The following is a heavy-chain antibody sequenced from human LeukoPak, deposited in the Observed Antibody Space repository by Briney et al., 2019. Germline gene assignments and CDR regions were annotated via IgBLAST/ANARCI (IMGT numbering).Heavy chain of an antibody. Sequence: PGGSLRLSCAASGFTFSSYAMSWVRQAPGKGLEWVSAIRGSGCSTYYADSVKGRFTISRDNSKNTLYLQMNSLRAEDTAVYYCARGGPWDLPVGKFDYWGQGTLVTVSS. D-gene: IGHD1-26*01. CDR1: GFTFSSYA. CDR2: IRGSGCST. CDR3: ARGGPWDLPVGKFDY. J-gene: IGHJ4*02. V-gene: IGHV3-23*01.